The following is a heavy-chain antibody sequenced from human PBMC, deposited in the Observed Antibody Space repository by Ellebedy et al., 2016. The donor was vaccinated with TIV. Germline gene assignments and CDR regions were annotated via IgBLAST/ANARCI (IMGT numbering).Heavy chain of an antibody. J-gene: IGHJ1*01. V-gene: IGHV1-2*02. CDR2: INPNSGGT. Sequence: ASVKVSCXASGYTFTGYYIHWVRQAPGQGLEWMGWINPNSGGTNYAQKFQGRVTMTRDTSISTAYMELSRLRSDDTAVYYCARAPQDSSGWYSYVRQYFQHWGQGTLVTVSS. CDR1: GYTFTGYY. D-gene: IGHD6-19*01. CDR3: ARAPQDSSGWYSYVRQYFQH.